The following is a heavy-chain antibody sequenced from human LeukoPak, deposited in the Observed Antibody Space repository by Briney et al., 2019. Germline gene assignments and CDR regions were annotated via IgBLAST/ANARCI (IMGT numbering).Heavy chain of an antibody. CDR1: GFTFSCYW. V-gene: IGHV3-7*01. CDR2: RKQDGSEK. Sequence: TGGPLRLSCAASGFTFSCYWMSWVRQAPGKGLEGVANRKQDGSEKYYVDFVKGRFTITRDNAKKTLYLQMNSLRAEDTAVYYCARDPAVVRAFDIWGQGTMVTVSS. CDR3: ARDPAVVRAFDI. J-gene: IGHJ3*02. D-gene: IGHD2-2*01.